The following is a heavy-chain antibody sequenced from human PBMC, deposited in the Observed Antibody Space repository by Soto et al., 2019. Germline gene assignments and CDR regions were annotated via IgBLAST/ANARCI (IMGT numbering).Heavy chain of an antibody. J-gene: IGHJ4*02. CDR1: GYTFPGNY. Sequence: ASVKVSCKASGYTFPGNYMHWVRQAPGQGLEWMALINPTSGGTNYAQKFQGRVTMTWDTSISTAYMELSRLRSDDTAIYYCARGYCSSSSCSHYFDYWGPGTLVTVSS. CDR2: INPTSGGT. D-gene: IGHD2-2*01. V-gene: IGHV1-2*02. CDR3: ARGYCSSSSCSHYFDY.